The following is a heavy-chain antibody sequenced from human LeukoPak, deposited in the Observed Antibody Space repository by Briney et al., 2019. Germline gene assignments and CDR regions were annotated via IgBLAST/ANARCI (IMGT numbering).Heavy chain of an antibody. CDR1: GGSLSGYY. Sequence: PSETLSLTCGVYGGSLSGYYWSWIRQPPGKGLEWIGEINHSGSTNYNPSLKSRVTISVDTSKNQFSLKLSSVTAADTAVYYCARGYPYNYYDSSGYYRLAHFDYWGQGTLVTVSS. CDR3: ARGYPYNYYDSSGYYRLAHFDY. D-gene: IGHD3-22*01. CDR2: INHSGST. J-gene: IGHJ4*02. V-gene: IGHV4-34*01.